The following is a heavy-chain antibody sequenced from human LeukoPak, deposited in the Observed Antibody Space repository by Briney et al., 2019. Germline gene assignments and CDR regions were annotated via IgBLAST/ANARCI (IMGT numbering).Heavy chain of an antibody. CDR3: ARDFGVATGWFDP. Sequence: SETLSLTCTVSGYSISSGYYWGWIRQPPGKGLEWIGSIYHSGSTYYNPSLKSRVTISVDTSKNQFSLKLSSVTAADTAVYYCARDFGVATGWFDPWGQGTLVTV. CDR2: IYHSGST. V-gene: IGHV4-38-2*02. D-gene: IGHD3-3*01. J-gene: IGHJ5*02. CDR1: GYSISSGYY.